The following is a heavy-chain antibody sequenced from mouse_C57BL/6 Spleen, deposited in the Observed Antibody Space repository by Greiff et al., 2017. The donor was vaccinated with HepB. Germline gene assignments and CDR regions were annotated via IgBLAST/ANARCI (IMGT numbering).Heavy chain of an antibody. J-gene: IGHJ4*01. CDR2: IDPSDSYT. D-gene: IGHD1-1*01. CDR1: GYTFTSYW. V-gene: IGHV1-50*01. CDR3: ARGYGSSYRAMDY. Sequence: VQVVESGAELVKPGASVKLSCKASGYTFTSYWMQWVKQRPGQGLEWIGEIDPSDSYTNYNQKFKGKATLTVDTSSSTAYMQLSSLTSEDSAVYYCARGYGSSYRAMDYWGQGTSVTVSS.